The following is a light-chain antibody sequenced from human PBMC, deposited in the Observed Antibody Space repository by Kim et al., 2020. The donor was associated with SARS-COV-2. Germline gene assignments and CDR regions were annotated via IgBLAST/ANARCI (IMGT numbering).Light chain of an antibody. J-gene: IGKJ2*01. CDR1: SGVSIF. CDR3: QQTRHLPYT. CDR2: AAS. Sequence: SASVGDRVTITCRASSGVSIFLDWYQQKPGRAPKALIYAASTLQSGVPSRFSAGGSGTDFTLTINNLQPEDSATYYCQQTRHLPYTFGQGTKLEI. V-gene: IGKV1-39*01.